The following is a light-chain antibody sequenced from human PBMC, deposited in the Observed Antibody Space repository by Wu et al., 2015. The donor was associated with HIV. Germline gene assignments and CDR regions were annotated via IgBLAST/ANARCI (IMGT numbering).Light chain of an antibody. Sequence: IVLTQSPGTLSLSPGERATLSCRASQSVSSNYVAWYQQKPGQAPRLLIYDTSNRATGIPARFSASGSGTDFTLTISSLEPEDFAVYYCQQRYNWPLTFGGGTTVDIK. CDR2: DTS. CDR3: QQRYNWPLT. CDR1: QSVSSN. V-gene: IGKV3-11*01. J-gene: IGKJ4*01.